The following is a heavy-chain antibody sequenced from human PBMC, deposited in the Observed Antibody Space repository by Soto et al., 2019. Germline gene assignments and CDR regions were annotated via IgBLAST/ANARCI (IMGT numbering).Heavy chain of an antibody. CDR2: ISYDGSNK. J-gene: IGHJ4*02. Sequence: GGSLRLSCAASGFTFSSSGMHWVRQAPGKGLEWVAVISYDGSNKYYADSVKGRFTISRDNSKNTLYLQLNSPRAEDTAVYYCAKDIRYFFSTSRTFDYWGQGTRVTVSS. CDR1: GFTFSSSG. V-gene: IGHV3-30*18. CDR3: AKDIRYFFSTSRTFDY. D-gene: IGHD2-2*01.